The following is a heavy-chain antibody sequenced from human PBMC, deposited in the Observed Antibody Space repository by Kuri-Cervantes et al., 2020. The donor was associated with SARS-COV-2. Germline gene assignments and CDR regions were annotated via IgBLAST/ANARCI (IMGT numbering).Heavy chain of an antibody. J-gene: IGHJ6*02. V-gene: IGHV1-69*06. Sequence: SVKVSCKASGGDSNKYAITWVRQAPGQGLEWMGGIISIFDTTNYAQKFQGRVTITADKSTSTAYMELSSLRSEDTAVYYCASRTIAVAVRGYYYGMDVWGQGTTVTVSS. CDR1: GGDSNKYA. D-gene: IGHD6-19*01. CDR2: IISIFDTT. CDR3: ASRTIAVAVRGYYYGMDV.